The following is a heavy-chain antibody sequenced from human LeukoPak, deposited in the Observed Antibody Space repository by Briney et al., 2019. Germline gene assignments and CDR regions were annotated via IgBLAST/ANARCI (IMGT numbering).Heavy chain of an antibody. CDR1: GFTFGRYW. D-gene: IGHD1-26*01. CDR3: ARVSPSGNAYYHFDF. Sequence: PGGSLRLXCAASGFTFGRYWMSWVRQAPGKGLEWVANVKEDGSETYSVDSVRGRFTISRDNAKNSLYLQMNSLRAEDTAIYYCARVSPSGNAYYHFDFWGQGTLVTVSS. V-gene: IGHV3-7*01. CDR2: VKEDGSET. J-gene: IGHJ4*02.